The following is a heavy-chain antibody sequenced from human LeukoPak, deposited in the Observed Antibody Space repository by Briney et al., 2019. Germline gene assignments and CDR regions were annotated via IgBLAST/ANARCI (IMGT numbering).Heavy chain of an antibody. J-gene: IGHJ4*02. CDR3: ARASGSFDY. CDR2: IWSDGSNK. V-gene: IGHV3-33*01. D-gene: IGHD1-26*01. Sequence: GGSLRLSCEASGFTFSSYDIHWVRQAPGKGLEWVAVIWSDGSNKYYADSVKGRFTISRDNSKDTLYLQLNSLRAEDTAVYYCARASGSFDYWGQGTLVSVSS. CDR1: GFTFSSYD.